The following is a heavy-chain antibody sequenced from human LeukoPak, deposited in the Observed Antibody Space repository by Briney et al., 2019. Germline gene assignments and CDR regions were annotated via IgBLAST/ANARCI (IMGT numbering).Heavy chain of an antibody. D-gene: IGHD3-9*01. Sequence: GGSLRLSCAASGFLFRNYALSWVRQAPGKGLEWVSAITGSGDTTYYADSVEGLFTLSRDNYKNKLYVEMNTLRAEDTAVYYCAKWGDYDILTGYYVSDFWGQGTLVTVSS. CDR1: GFLFRNYA. J-gene: IGHJ4*02. V-gene: IGHV3-23*01. CDR2: ITGSGDTT. CDR3: AKWGDYDILTGYYVSDF.